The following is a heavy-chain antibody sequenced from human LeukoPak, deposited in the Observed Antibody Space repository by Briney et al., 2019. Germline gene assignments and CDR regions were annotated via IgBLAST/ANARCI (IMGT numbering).Heavy chain of an antibody. CDR2: ISYDGSNK. CDR1: GYTFTGYY. CDR3: ARDQGSPGTDFDY. Sequence: SCKASGYTFTGYYMHWVRQAPGKGLEWVAVISYDGSNKYYADSVKGRFTISRDNSKNTLYLQMNSLRAEDTAVYYCARDQGSPGTDFDYWGQGTLVTVSS. D-gene: IGHD6-13*01. V-gene: IGHV3-30-3*01. J-gene: IGHJ4*02.